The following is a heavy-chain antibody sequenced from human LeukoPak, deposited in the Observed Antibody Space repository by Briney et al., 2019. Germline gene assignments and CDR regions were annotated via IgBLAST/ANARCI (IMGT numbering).Heavy chain of an antibody. Sequence: SETLSLTCTVSGGSISSSSYYWGWIRQPPGKGLEWIGSIYYSGSTYYNPSLKSRVTISVDTSKNQFSLKLSSVTAADTAVYYCARDTGPYQPYAHDAFDIWGQGTMVTVSS. CDR1: GGSISSSSYY. J-gene: IGHJ3*02. CDR3: ARDTGPYQPYAHDAFDI. V-gene: IGHV4-39*07. D-gene: IGHD2-2*01. CDR2: IYYSGST.